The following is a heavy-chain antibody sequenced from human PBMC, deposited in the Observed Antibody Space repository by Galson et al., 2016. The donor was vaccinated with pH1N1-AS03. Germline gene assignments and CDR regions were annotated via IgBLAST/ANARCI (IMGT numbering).Heavy chain of an antibody. J-gene: IGHJ6*02. Sequence: SETLSLTCTVSGGSVSSGSYYWNWIRQPPGKGLEWIGYIYYSGSTNYNPSHKSRVTISVDTSKNQFSLKLSSVTAADTAVYYCARDRGSYYGSDPWESEYYYYGMDVWGQGTTVTVSS. CDR1: GGSVSSGSYY. CDR3: ARDRGSYYGSDPWESEYYYYGMDV. D-gene: IGHD3-10*01. CDR2: IYYSGST. V-gene: IGHV4-61*01.